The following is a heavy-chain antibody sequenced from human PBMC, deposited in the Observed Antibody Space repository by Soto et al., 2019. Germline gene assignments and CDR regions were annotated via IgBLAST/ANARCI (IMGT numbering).Heavy chain of an antibody. V-gene: IGHV2-5*02. CDR1: GFSLSTSGVG. D-gene: IGHD1-7*01. J-gene: IGHJ4*02. Sequence: QITLKESGPPLVKPTQTLTLTCTFSGFSLSTSGVGVGWIRQPPGKALEWLALIYWDDDKRYSPSLKSRLTITKDTSKNQVVLTMTNMDPVDTATYYCAHRGDWNYLFDYWGQGTLVTVSS. CDR3: AHRGDWNYLFDY. CDR2: IYWDDDK.